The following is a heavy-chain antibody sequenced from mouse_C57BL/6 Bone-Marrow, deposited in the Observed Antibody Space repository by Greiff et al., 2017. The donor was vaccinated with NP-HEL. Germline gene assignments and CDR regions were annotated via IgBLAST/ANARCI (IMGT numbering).Heavy chain of an antibody. J-gene: IGHJ1*03. V-gene: IGHV1-26*01. Sequence: VQLQQSGPELVKPGASVKISCKASGYTFTDYYMNWVKQSHGKSLEWIGDLNPNNGGTSYNQKFTGKAPLTVDKSSSTAYMELRSLTSEDSAVYYCAREDGSSYRYFDVWGTGTTVTVSA. CDR2: LNPNNGGT. D-gene: IGHD1-1*01. CDR3: AREDGSSYRYFDV. CDR1: GYTFTDYY.